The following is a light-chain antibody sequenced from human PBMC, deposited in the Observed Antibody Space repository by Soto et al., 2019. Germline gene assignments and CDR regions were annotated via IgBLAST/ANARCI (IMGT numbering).Light chain of an antibody. Sequence: QSVLTQPRSVSESPGQSVTISCTGTSSDIGRYNYVSWYQQHPGKAPKLLIYDVTRRPSGVPARFSGSKSDNTASLTLSGLQAEDEAHYYCCSFAGSGWVFGGATKVTVL. CDR1: SSDIGRYNY. CDR2: DVT. V-gene: IGLV2-11*01. J-gene: IGLJ3*02. CDR3: CSFAGSGWV.